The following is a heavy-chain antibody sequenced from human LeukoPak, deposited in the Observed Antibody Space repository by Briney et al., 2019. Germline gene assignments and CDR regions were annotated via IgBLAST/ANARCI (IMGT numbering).Heavy chain of an antibody. CDR1: GYTFTSYD. D-gene: IGHD2-15*01. CDR3: AILDPPGVVVAAAVFDY. J-gene: IGHJ4*02. CDR2: MNPNSGNT. Sequence: ASVKVSCKASGYTFTSYDINWVRRATGQGLEWTGWMNPNSGNTGYAQKFQGRVTMTRNTSISTAYMELSSLRSEDTAVYYCAILDPPGVVVAAAVFDYWGQGTLVTVSS. V-gene: IGHV1-8*01.